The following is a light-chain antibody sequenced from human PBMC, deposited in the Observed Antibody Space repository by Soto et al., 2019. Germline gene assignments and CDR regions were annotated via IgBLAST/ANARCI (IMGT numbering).Light chain of an antibody. Sequence: DIQMTQSPSSLSASVGDRVTITCRASQDITISLAWFQQRQGSAPRALIYAASNLQPGVPSKVSGSGSWTHFPLTINNLQPEDFGTSYCQQYNKYPHTFGQGTNLEIK. CDR3: QQYNKYPHT. J-gene: IGKJ2*01. CDR1: QDITIS. V-gene: IGKV1-16*02. CDR2: AAS.